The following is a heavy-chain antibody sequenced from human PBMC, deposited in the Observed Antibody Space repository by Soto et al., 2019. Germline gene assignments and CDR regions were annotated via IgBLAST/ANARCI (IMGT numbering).Heavy chain of an antibody. CDR2: IYYSGST. Sequence: ASETLSLTCTVSGGSISSYYWSWIRQPPGKGLEWIGYIYYSGSTNYNPSLKSRVTISVDTPKNQFSLKLSSVTAADTAVYYCAREYAGGNWNDVYWFDPWGQGTLVTVSS. CDR3: AREYAGGNWNDVYWFDP. V-gene: IGHV4-59*01. D-gene: IGHD1-1*01. CDR1: GGSISSYY. J-gene: IGHJ5*02.